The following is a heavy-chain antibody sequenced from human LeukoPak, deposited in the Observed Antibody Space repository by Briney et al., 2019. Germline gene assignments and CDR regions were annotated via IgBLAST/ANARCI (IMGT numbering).Heavy chain of an antibody. D-gene: IGHD5-18*01. V-gene: IGHV1-2*02. Sequence: ASVKVSCKASGYTFTVYYMHWVRQAPGQGLEWMGWINPNSGGTNYAQKFQGRVTMTRDTSISTAYMELSRLRSDDTAVYYCAREDVDTAIANDYWGQGTLVTVSS. CDR1: GYTFTVYY. J-gene: IGHJ4*02. CDR2: INPNSGGT. CDR3: AREDVDTAIANDY.